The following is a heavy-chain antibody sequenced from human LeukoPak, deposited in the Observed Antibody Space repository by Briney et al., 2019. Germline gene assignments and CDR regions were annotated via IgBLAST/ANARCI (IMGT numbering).Heavy chain of an antibody. CDR1: GFTFSSYA. V-gene: IGHV3-23*01. CDR3: AKGSYDFWSGYYPFDY. CDR2: ISGSGGST. Sequence: GGSLRLSCAASGFTFSSYAMSWVRQAPGKGLEWVSAISGSGGSTYYADSVKGRLTISRDNSKNTLYLQMNSLRAEDTAVYYCAKGSYDFWSGYYPFDYWGQGTLVTVSS. D-gene: IGHD3-3*01. J-gene: IGHJ4*02.